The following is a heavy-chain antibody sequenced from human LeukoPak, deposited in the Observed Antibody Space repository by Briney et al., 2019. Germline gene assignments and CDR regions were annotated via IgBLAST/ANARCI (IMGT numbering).Heavy chain of an antibody. V-gene: IGHV3-7*03. CDR1: GFTVSSNY. CDR2: INEGGNEK. D-gene: IGHD6-13*01. CDR3: ARHPNSNWDY. J-gene: IGHJ4*02. Sequence: GGSLRLSCAASGFTVSSNYMSWVRQVPGKGLEWVVNINEGGNEKNYVDSVKGRFTASRDNAQNSLYLQMNSLRVEDTAVYYCARHPNSNWDYWGQGTLVTVSS.